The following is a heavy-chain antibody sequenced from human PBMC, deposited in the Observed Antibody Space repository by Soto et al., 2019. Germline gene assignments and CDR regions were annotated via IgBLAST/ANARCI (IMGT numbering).Heavy chain of an antibody. J-gene: IGHJ5*02. V-gene: IGHV4-4*07. Sequence: QVQLQESGPGLVKPSETLSLTCTVSGGSITDYSWVWIRQPAGKGLEWIGRIFSSGSTNYNPSLMGRITMSLDTSKNQFSLKLNSATATNTAVYFCVRDQGVVVTADNWFDPWGQGILVTVSS. D-gene: IGHD2-21*02. CDR3: VRDQGVVVTADNWFDP. CDR2: IFSSGST. CDR1: GGSITDYS.